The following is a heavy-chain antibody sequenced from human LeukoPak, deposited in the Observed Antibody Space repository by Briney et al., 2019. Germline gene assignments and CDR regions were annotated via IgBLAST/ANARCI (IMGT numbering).Heavy chain of an antibody. Sequence: PGGSLRLSCAASGFTFSSYAMSWVRQAPGKGLEWVSAISGSGGSTYYADSVKGRFTISRDNSKNTLYLQMNSLRAEDTAVYYCAREDGYCSSTSCYQGYYFDYWGQGTLVTVSS. V-gene: IGHV3-23*01. D-gene: IGHD2-2*01. CDR3: AREDGYCSSTSCYQGYYFDY. CDR1: GFTFSSYA. CDR2: ISGSGGST. J-gene: IGHJ4*02.